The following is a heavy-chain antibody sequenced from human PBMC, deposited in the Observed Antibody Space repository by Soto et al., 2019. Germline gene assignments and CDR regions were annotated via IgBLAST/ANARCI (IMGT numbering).Heavy chain of an antibody. D-gene: IGHD3-16*01. J-gene: IGHJ4*02. CDR1: GYSFSSYW. CDR2: IYPGDPDT. CDR3: ARSPTFGVLDF. V-gene: IGHV5-51*01. Sequence: PGESLKISCKGSGYSFSSYWIGWVRQMPGKGLEWMGIIYPGDPDTTYSPSFQGQVIMSVDKSISTAYLQWTSLKASDTAMYYCARSPTFGVLDFWGQGTLVTVSS.